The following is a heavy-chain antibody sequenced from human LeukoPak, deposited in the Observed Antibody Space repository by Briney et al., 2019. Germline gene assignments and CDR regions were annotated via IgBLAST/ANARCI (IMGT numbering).Heavy chain of an antibody. D-gene: IGHD6-13*01. CDR3: AHRPLAAAGTNWFDP. CDR1: GFSLSSGGVG. Sequence: SGPTLVNPTQTLTLTCTFSGFSLSSGGVGVGWIRQPPGKALEWLALIYWDDDKRYSPSLKSRLTITKDTSKNQVVLTMTNMDPVDTATYHCAHRPLAAAGTNWFDPWGQRTLVTVSS. J-gene: IGHJ5*02. CDR2: IYWDDDK. V-gene: IGHV2-5*02.